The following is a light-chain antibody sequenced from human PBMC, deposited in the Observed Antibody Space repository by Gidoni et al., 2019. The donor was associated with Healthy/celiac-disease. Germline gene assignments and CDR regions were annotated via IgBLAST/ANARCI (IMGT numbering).Light chain of an antibody. CDR1: QRISSW. CDR3: QQYNSYPGT. CDR2: KAS. J-gene: IGKJ1*01. Sequence: DIQRPQSPSTLSASVGDRVTIPCRASQRISSWLAWYQQQPGKAPKLLIYKASSLESGVPSRFSGSGSGTEFPLTISSLQPDYFATYYRQQYNSYPGTFGQGTKVEIK. V-gene: IGKV1-5*03.